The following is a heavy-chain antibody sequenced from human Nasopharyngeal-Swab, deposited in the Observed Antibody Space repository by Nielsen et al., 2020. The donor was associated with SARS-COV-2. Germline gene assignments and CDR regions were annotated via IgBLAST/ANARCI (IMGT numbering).Heavy chain of an antibody. D-gene: IGHD5-18*01. V-gene: IGHV4-59*01. Sequence: WIRQPPGKGLEWIGYIYYSGSTNYNPSLKSRVTISVDTSKNQFSLKLSSVTAAGTAVYYCARDRGYSYGDPLSYFDYWGQGTLVTVSS. J-gene: IGHJ4*02. CDR3: ARDRGYSYGDPLSYFDY. CDR2: IYYSGST.